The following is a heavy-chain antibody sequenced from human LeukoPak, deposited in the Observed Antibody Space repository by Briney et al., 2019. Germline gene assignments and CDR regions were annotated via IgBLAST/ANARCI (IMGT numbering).Heavy chain of an antibody. CDR1: GFTFSSYW. Sequence: GGSLGLSCAASGFTFSSYWMHWVRQAPGKGLVWVSRISGDGSTTTYVDSVMGRFTISRDNAKNTLYLQMNSVRAEDTAVYYCARGNIAAAGIHYWGQGTLVIVSS. D-gene: IGHD6-13*01. CDR3: ARGNIAAAGIHY. V-gene: IGHV3-74*01. J-gene: IGHJ4*02. CDR2: ISGDGSTT.